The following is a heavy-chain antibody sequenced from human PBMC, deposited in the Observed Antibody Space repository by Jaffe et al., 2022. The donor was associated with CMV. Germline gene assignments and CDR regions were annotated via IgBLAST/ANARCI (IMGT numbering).Heavy chain of an antibody. CDR1: GFTFGDYA. V-gene: IGHV3-49*05. D-gene: IGHD3-22*01. J-gene: IGHJ4*02. Sequence: EVQLVESGGGLVKPGRSLRLSCTASGFTFGDYAMSWFRQAPGKGLEWVGFIRSKAYGGTTEYAASVKGRFTISRDDSKSIAYLQMNSLKTEDTAVYYCTRDYYDSSGYYDYWGQGTLVTVSS. CDR2: IRSKAYGGTT. CDR3: TRDYYDSSGYYDY.